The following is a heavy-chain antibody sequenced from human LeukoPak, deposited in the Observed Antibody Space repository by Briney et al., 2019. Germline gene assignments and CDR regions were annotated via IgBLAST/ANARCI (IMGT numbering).Heavy chain of an antibody. V-gene: IGHV4-34*01. Sequence: KASETLSLTCAVYSGSFSGYYWSWICQRPGKGVEWIGEIKYSGSTTYNPSLKSRVPISVDTSKKQFSLKMTSVADADTAVYYCARSGRYFETQWGQGTLVTVSS. D-gene: IGHD3-9*01. CDR1: SGSFSGYY. CDR3: ARSGRYFETQ. CDR2: IKYSGST. J-gene: IGHJ4*02.